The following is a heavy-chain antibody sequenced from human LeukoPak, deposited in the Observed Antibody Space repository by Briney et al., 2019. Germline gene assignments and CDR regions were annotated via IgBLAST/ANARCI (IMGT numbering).Heavy chain of an antibody. CDR3: ARGYSSGWYYFDY. CDR1: GGSMSRSSYF. CDR2: IYYSGSA. J-gene: IGHJ4*02. D-gene: IGHD6-19*01. V-gene: IGHV4-39*01. Sequence: SETLSLTCTVSGGSMSRSSYFWGWIRQPPGKGLEWIGNIYYSGSADYNPPLKSRVTISVDTSKNQFSLKLSSVTAADTAVYYCARGYSSGWYYFDYWGQGTLVTVSS.